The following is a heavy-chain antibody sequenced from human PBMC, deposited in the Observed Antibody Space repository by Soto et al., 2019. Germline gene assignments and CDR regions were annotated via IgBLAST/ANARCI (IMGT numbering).Heavy chain of an antibody. V-gene: IGHV3-23*01. Sequence: GASVKVSCAASGFTFSSYAMSWVRQAPGKGLEWVSAISGSGGSTYYADSVKGRFTISRDNSKNTLYLQMNSLRAEDTAVYYCAKDKGIVVVPAAIVLDVWGQGTTVTVSS. J-gene: IGHJ6*02. CDR1: GFTFSSYA. CDR3: AKDKGIVVVPAAIVLDV. D-gene: IGHD2-2*01. CDR2: ISGSGGST.